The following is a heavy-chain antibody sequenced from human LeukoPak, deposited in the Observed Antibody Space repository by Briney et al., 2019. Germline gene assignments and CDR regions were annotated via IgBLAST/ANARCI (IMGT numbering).Heavy chain of an antibody. V-gene: IGHV3-30*02. J-gene: IGHJ4*02. D-gene: IGHD3-22*01. CDR2: IRFDGTNK. CDR1: GFTFSSYW. CDR3: ATTYNYYDSSTYYFRPDY. Sequence: PGGSLRLSCAASGFTFSSYWMSWVRQAPGKGLEWVSFIRFDGTNKYYADSVKGRFTISRDNSKNTLYLQMNSLRAEDTAVYYCATTYNYYDSSTYYFRPDYWGQGTLVTVSS.